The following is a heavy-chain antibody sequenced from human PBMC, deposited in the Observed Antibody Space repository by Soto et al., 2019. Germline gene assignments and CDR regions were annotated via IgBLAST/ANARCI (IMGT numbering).Heavy chain of an antibody. CDR3: ARDRGYYDSSGYFDY. Sequence: LRLSCAASGFIFSDYYMSWIRQAPGKGLEWISYISSSDNIIYYADSVKGRFTISRDNAKNSLYLQMNSLRAEDTAVYYCARDRGYYDSSGYFDYWGQGTLVTVSS. V-gene: IGHV3-11*01. CDR1: GFIFSDYY. CDR2: ISSSDNII. J-gene: IGHJ4*02. D-gene: IGHD3-22*01.